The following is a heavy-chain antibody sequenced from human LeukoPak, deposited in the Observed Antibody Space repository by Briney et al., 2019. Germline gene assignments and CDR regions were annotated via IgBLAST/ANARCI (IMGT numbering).Heavy chain of an antibody. CDR1: GGSISSGDYY. CDR2: IYYSGST. Sequence: SQTLSLTCTVSGGSISSGDYYWSWIRQHPGKGLEWIGYIYYSGSTYYNPSLKSRVTISVDTSKNQFSLKLSSVTAADTAVYYCARESVAAAAWFDPWGQGTLVTVSS. CDR3: ARESVAAAAWFDP. D-gene: IGHD6-13*01. V-gene: IGHV4-31*03. J-gene: IGHJ5*02.